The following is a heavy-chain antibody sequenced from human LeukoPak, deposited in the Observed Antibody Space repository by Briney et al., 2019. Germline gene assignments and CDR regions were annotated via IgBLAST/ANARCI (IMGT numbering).Heavy chain of an antibody. CDR3: AKSSGIVTTTNWGAFSD. CDR2: IKQDGSEK. J-gene: IGHJ4*02. CDR1: GFTFSSYW. V-gene: IGHV3-7*05. D-gene: IGHD5-12*01. Sequence: SGGSLRLSCAASGFTFSSYWMSWVRQAPGKGLEWVANIKQDGSEKYYVDSVKGRFTISRDNAKNSLYLQMNSLRAEDTAVYYCAKSSGIVTTTNWGAFSDWGQGTLVTVSS.